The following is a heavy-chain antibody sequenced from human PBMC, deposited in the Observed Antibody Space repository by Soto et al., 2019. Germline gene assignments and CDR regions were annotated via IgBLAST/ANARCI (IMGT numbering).Heavy chain of an antibody. D-gene: IGHD5-18*01. CDR2: ISSSGETI. Sequence: GGSLRLSCAASGFPFSDYYMSWIRQAPGKGLEWVSYISSSGETIYYADSVKGRFTISRDNAKNSLYLQMDSLRGEDTAVYYCARDSRYSYGVGGFFDPWGQGTVVTVSS. CDR1: GFPFSDYY. V-gene: IGHV3-11*01. CDR3: ARDSRYSYGVGGFFDP. J-gene: IGHJ5*02.